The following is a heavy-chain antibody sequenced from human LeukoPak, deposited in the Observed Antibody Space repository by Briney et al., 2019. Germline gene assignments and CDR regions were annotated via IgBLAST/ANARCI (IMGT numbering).Heavy chain of an antibody. J-gene: IGHJ4*02. D-gene: IGHD6-19*01. CDR2: INWNGGST. CDR1: GFTFDDYG. CDR3: ARDFFPRIAVAGTPPVVY. Sequence: GGSLRLYCATSGFTFDDYGMSWVRQAPGNGLEWVSGINWNGGSTGYADSVKGRFTISRDNAKNSLYLQMNSLRAEDTALYYCARDFFPRIAVAGTPPVVYWGQGTLVTGSS. V-gene: IGHV3-20*04.